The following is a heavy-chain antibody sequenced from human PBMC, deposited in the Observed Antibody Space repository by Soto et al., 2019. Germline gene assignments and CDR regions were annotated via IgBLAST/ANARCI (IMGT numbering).Heavy chain of an antibody. CDR1: WPPFTNYA. Sequence: VETFSKVSWPPFTNYARYWVRQAPGQGLERMGGIIPIFGTANYAQKFQGSVTITADESTSTAYMELSSLRSEETAAYYCERDPDFDIWGQGTMVTVSS. J-gene: IGHJ3*02. CDR2: IIPIFGTA. V-gene: IGHV1-69*01. CDR3: ERDPDFDI.